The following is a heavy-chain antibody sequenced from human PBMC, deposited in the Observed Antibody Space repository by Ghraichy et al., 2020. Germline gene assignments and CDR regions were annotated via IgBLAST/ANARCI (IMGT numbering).Heavy chain of an antibody. Sequence: SETLSLTCTVSGGSISSSSYYWGWIRQPPGKGLEWIGSIYYSGSTYYNPSLKSRVTISVDTSKNQFSLKLSSVTAADTAVYYCARQENYAQSIDYWGQGTLVTVSS. J-gene: IGHJ4*02. V-gene: IGHV4-39*01. CDR2: IYYSGST. D-gene: IGHD2-2*01. CDR3: ARQENYAQSIDY. CDR1: GGSISSSSYY.